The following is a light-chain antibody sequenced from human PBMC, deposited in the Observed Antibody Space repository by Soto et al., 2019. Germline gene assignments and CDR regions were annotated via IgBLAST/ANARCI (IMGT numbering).Light chain of an antibody. CDR2: TAS. V-gene: IGKV1-39*01. Sequence: DIQMTQSPSSLWASEGDRVTITCRASQSISTFLNWYQQKPGKAPNLLIYTASTLHGGVPSRFSGSGSGTDFTLTISSLQPEDFATYYGQQSFTAPWTFGQGTRVEIK. J-gene: IGKJ1*01. CDR1: QSISTF. CDR3: QQSFTAPWT.